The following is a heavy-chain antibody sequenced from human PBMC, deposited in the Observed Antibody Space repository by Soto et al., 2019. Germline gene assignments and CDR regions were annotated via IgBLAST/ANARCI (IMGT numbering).Heavy chain of an antibody. CDR2: IYYSGST. V-gene: IGHV4-61*01. J-gene: IGHJ5*02. Sequence: PSETLSLTCTVSGGSVSSGSYYWSWIRQPPGKGLEWIGYIYYSGSTNYNPSLKSRVTISVDTSKNQFSLKLSSVTAAETAVYYRESGYSYGPQRWMWFDPWGQGTLVTVSS. CDR1: GGSVSSGSYY. CDR3: ESGYSYGPQRWMWFDP. D-gene: IGHD5-18*01.